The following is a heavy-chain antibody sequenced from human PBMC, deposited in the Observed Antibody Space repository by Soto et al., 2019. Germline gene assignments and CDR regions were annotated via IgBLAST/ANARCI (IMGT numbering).Heavy chain of an antibody. V-gene: IGHV4-39*01. Sequence: QLQLQESGPGLVKPSETLSLTCTVSGDSISSSSYYWGWIRQPPGKGLEWIGSIYYSGSTYYNPYLKSRVTISVDTSKNQFSLKLSSVTAADTAVYYCATLWFGEGNYWGQGTLVTVSS. CDR2: IYYSGST. CDR3: ATLWFGEGNY. D-gene: IGHD3-10*01. J-gene: IGHJ4*02. CDR1: GDSISSSSYY.